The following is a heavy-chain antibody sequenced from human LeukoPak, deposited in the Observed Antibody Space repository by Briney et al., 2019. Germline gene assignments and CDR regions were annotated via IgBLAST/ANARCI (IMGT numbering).Heavy chain of an antibody. CDR2: IIPILGIA. J-gene: IGHJ4*02. D-gene: IGHD6-19*01. V-gene: IGHV1-69*04. CDR1: GSTFRSYA. CDR3: ARGVGVAGSIDY. Sequence: SVKVSCKASGSTFRSYAISWVRQAPGQGLEWMGRIIPILGIANYSQKFKGRVTITSDKSTSTAYRKLSSLRCEDKPVYYCARGVGVAGSIDYWGQGTLVTVSS.